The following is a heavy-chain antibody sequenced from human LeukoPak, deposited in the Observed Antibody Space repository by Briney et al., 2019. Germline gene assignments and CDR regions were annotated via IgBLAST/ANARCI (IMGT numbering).Heavy chain of an antibody. Sequence: GGSLRLSCAPSGFIVSSHYMTWVRQAPGEGLEWVSVMYSEGSQFYADSVRGRFTISRDNSKNTLYLQMNSRRAEDTAVYYCAKDPSSSWPPRNWFDPWGQGTLVTVSS. CDR3: AKDPSSSWPPRNWFDP. CDR2: MYSEGSQ. D-gene: IGHD6-13*01. J-gene: IGHJ5*02. CDR1: GFIVSSHY. V-gene: IGHV3-53*01.